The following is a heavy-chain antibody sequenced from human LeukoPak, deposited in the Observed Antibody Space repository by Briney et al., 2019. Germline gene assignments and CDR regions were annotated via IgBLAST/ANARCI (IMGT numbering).Heavy chain of an antibody. Sequence: SGRSLRLSCAASGFTFSSYSMNWVRQAPGKGLEWVSSISSSSSYIYYADSVKGRFTISRDNAKNSLYLQMNSLRAEDTAVYYCARDNSWERRFDYWGQGTLVTVSS. V-gene: IGHV3-21*01. CDR1: GFTFSSYS. CDR2: ISSSSSYI. J-gene: IGHJ4*02. CDR3: ARDNSWERRFDY. D-gene: IGHD6-13*01.